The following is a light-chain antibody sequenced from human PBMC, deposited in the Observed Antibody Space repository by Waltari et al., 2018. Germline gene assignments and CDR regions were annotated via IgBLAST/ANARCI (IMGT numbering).Light chain of an antibody. V-gene: IGLV3-21*04. J-gene: IGLJ2*01. CDR1: KSGDKS. CDR3: QVWDSASDHVV. Sequence: SYVVTQPLAVSVAPGKTAKITCGGDKSGDKSVHWYQKKPGQAPVLVMHYDSDRPSGIPERISGSNSGDTASLTISRAEAGDEADYYCQVWDSASDHVVFGGGTKLTVL. CDR2: YDS.